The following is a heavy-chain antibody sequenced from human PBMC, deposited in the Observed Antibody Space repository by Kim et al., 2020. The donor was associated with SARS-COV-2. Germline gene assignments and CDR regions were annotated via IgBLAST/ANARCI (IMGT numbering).Heavy chain of an antibody. CDR1: GGSISSSNW. V-gene: IGHV4-4*02. CDR2: IYHSGST. J-gene: IGHJ4*02. CDR3: ARAVTYGGLRTNARSSDY. Sequence: SETLSLTCAVSGGSISSSNWWSWVRQPPGKGLEWIGEIYHSGSTNYNPSLKSRVTISVDKSKNQFSLKLSSVTAADTAVYYCARAVTYGGLRTNARSSDYWGQGTLVTVSS. D-gene: IGHD3-16*01.